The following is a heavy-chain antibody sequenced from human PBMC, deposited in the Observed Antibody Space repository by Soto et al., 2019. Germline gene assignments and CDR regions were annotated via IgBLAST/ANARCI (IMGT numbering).Heavy chain of an antibody. CDR3: ARDRYYYDSNGVG. V-gene: IGHV3-21*01. D-gene: IGHD3-22*01. J-gene: IGHJ4*02. Sequence: GALILSCASSGLAFSRYTMHWVRQAPGKGLEWVSSISSSRSYIYYADSVKGRFTISRDNAKNSLFLQMNSLRAEDTAVYYCARDRYYYDSNGVGWGQGTQVTVSS. CDR1: GLAFSRYT. CDR2: ISSSRSYI.